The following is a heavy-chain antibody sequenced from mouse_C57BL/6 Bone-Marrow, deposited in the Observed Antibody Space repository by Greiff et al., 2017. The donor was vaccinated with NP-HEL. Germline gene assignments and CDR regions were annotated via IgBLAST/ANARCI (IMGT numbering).Heavy chain of an antibody. V-gene: IGHV2-5*01. CDR2: IWRGGST. Sequence: QVQLKESGPGLVQPSQSLSITCTVSGFSLTSYGVHWVRQSPGKGLEWLGVIWRGGSTDYNAAFMSRLSITKDNSKSQVFFKMNSLQADDTAIYYCASHYYGSSYGYYAMDYWGQGTSVTVSS. J-gene: IGHJ4*01. D-gene: IGHD1-1*01. CDR1: GFSLTSYG. CDR3: ASHYYGSSYGYYAMDY.